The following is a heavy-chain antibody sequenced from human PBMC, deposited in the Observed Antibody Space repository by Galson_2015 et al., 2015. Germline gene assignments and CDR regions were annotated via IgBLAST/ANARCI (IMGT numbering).Heavy chain of an antibody. CDR3: ARDGAENYSYGPSALSYDSSGYRGDAFDI. V-gene: IGHV3-53*05. J-gene: IGHJ3*02. D-gene: IGHD3-22*01. CDR2: IYSGGST. Sequence: VRQAPGKGLEWVSVIYSGGSTYYADSVKGRFTISRDNSKNTLYLQMNSLRAEDTAVYYCARDGAENYSYGPSALSYDSSGYRGDAFDIWGQGTMVTVSS.